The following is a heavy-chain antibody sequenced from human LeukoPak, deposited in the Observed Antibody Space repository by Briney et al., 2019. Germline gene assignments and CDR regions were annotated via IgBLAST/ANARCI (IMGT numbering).Heavy chain of an antibody. V-gene: IGHV4-59*12. Sequence: PSETLSLTCTVSGGSISSYYWSWIQQPPGKGLEWIGYIYYSGSTNYNPSLKSRVTISVDTSKNQFSLKLSSVTAADTAVYYCARARYSSSWQFDYWGQGTLVTVSS. J-gene: IGHJ4*02. D-gene: IGHD6-13*01. CDR3: ARARYSSSWQFDY. CDR1: GGSISSYY. CDR2: IYYSGST.